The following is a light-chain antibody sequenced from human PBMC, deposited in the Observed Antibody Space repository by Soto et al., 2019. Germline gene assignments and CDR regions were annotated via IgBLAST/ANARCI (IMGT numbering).Light chain of an antibody. Sequence: QSALTQPPSASGSPGQSVTISCTGTSGDVGGHDWVSWYQLHPGKAPKLIIYEVTQRPSGVPDRFSGSKSGNTASLTISGRQAEEEAEYYCCSYAGIKAVFGSGTKLTVL. CDR2: EVT. J-gene: IGLJ1*01. V-gene: IGLV2-8*01. CDR1: SGDVGGHDW. CDR3: CSYAGIKAV.